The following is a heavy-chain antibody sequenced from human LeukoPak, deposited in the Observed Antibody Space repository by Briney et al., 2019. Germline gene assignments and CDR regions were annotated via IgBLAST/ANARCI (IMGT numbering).Heavy chain of an antibody. J-gene: IGHJ3*02. CDR1: GFTFNIYT. Sequence: GRSLRLSCAASGFTFNIYTMYWVRQAPGKGLEWVSGIRHSDGNTYYADSVKGRFTICRDNAKNTLYLQMNSLRAEDTAVYYCKRRAAALDAFDIWGEGTMVTVSS. D-gene: IGHD6-13*01. CDR3: KRRAAALDAFDI. CDR2: IRHSDGNT. V-gene: IGHV3-23*01.